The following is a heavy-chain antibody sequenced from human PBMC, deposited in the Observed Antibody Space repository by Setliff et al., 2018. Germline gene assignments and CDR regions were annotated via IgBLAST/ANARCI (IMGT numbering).Heavy chain of an antibody. CDR3: ATWLVAHFASGTFPF. D-gene: IGHD3-10*01. CDR2: INPNSGDT. J-gene: IGHJ4*02. V-gene: IGHV1-2*02. CDR1: GHTLTGYY. Sequence: ASVKVSCKASGHTLTGYYMHWVRQAPGQGLEWMGWINPNSGDTKYAQNFQGRVTMTRGTSITTFYMELSRLKSDDSAVYYCATWLVAHFASGTFPFWGQGTRVTVSS.